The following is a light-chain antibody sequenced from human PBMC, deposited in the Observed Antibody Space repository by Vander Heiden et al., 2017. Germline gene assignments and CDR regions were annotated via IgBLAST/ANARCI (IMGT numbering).Light chain of an antibody. CDR3: CSYTRSSTLV. CDR1: SSDIGDHDH. V-gene: IGLV2-14*01. CDR2: EVS. J-gene: IGLJ1*01. Sequence: SALTQPASVSGSPGQSITISCTGTSSDIGDHDHVAGYQQHPGKVPKVIIYEVSKRPSGVSNRFSGSKSGNTASLTISGLQAEDDADYYCCSYTRSSTLVFGTGTKVTAL.